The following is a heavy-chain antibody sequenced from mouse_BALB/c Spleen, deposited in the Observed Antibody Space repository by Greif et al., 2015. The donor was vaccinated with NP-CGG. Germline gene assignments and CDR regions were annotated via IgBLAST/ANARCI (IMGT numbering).Heavy chain of an antibody. CDR1: GYTFTDYY. J-gene: IGHJ4*01. CDR2: IYPGSGNT. Sequence: VQLHHSGPELVKPGASVKISCKASGYTFTDYYINWVKQKPGQGLEWIGWIYPGSGNTKYNEKFKGKATLTVDTSSSTAYMQLSSLTSEDTAVYFCARRTGTEAMDYWGQGTSVTVSS. CDR3: ARRTGTEAMDY. V-gene: IGHV1-84*02. D-gene: IGHD4-1*01.